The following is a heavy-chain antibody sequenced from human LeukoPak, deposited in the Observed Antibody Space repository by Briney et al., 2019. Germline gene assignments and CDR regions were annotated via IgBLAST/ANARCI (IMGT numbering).Heavy chain of an antibody. J-gene: IGHJ6*02. Sequence: SETLSLTCTVSGGSISSYYWSWIRQPPGKGLEWIGYIYYSGSTNYNPSPKSRVTISVDTSKNQFSLKLSSVTAADTAVYYCARDRVVPYYYYGMDVWGQGTTVTVSS. CDR2: IYYSGST. CDR1: GGSISSYY. CDR3: ARDRVVPYYYYGMDV. V-gene: IGHV4-59*01.